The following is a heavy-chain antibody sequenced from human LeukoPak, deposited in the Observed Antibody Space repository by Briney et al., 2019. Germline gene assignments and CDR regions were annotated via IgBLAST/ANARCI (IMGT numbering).Heavy chain of an antibody. Sequence: SETLSLTCTVSGGSISSSSYYWGWIRQPPGKGLEWIGSIYYSGSTNYNPSLKSRVTISVDTSKNQFSLKLSSVTAADTAVYYCARDYYDILTGYYFDAFDIWGQGTMVTVSS. CDR3: ARDYYDILTGYYFDAFDI. J-gene: IGHJ3*02. D-gene: IGHD3-9*01. V-gene: IGHV4-39*07. CDR2: IYYSGST. CDR1: GGSISSSSYY.